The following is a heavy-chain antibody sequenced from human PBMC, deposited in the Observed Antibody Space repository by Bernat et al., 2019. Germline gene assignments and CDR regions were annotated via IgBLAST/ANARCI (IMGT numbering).Heavy chain of an antibody. J-gene: IGHJ4*02. V-gene: IGHV3-48*02. CDR3: ARAAGDGRHSFEY. D-gene: IGHD2-21*01. CDR2: ISGSSTTI. Sequence: EVQLVESGGDLVQPGGSLRLSCAASGFTFSLYSMNWPRQAPGKGLEWISYISGSSTTIYYADSVKGRYTISRDNANNSLNLQMNSLRDEDTAVYYCARAAGDGRHSFEYWGQGTLVTVSS. CDR1: GFTFSLYS.